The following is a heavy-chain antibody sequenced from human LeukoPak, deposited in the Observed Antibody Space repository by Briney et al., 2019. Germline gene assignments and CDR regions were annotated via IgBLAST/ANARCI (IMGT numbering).Heavy chain of an antibody. CDR2: IHPGDSDT. V-gene: IGHV5-51*01. CDR3: ARLRSSSWQNWFDP. J-gene: IGHJ5*02. CDR1: GYSFATYW. Sequence: GESLKISCKDSGYSFATYWIGWVRQMPGKGLEWMGIIHPGDSDTTYSPSFQGQGTISADKSISTAYLQWSSLKASDTAMYYCARLRSSSWQNWFDPWGQGTLVTVSS. D-gene: IGHD2-2*01.